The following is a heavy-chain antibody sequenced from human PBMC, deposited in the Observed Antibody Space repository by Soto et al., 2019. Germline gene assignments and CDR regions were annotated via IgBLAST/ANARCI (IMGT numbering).Heavy chain of an antibody. CDR2: IHHSGNT. D-gene: IGHD4-17*01. CDR3: ARAVYGGNLHDAFDI. J-gene: IGHJ3*02. Sequence: SETLSLTCAVSGFSITSGYFLGWIRHPPGKGLEWIGTIHHSGNTYYNPSLKSRVTISVDTSKNQFSLKLSSVTAADTAVYYCARAVYGGNLHDAFDIWGQGTMVTVSS. V-gene: IGHV4-38-2*01. CDR1: GFSITSGYF.